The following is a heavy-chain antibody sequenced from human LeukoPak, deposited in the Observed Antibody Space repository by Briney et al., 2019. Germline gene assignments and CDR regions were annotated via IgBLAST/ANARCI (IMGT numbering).Heavy chain of an antibody. Sequence: SETLSLTCTVSGGSISSGGYYWSWIRQPPGKGLEWIGYIYHSGSTYYNPSLKSRVTISVDRSKNQFSLKLSSVTAADTAVYYCARDHGITGTTSGFDPWGQGTLVTVSS. V-gene: IGHV4-30-2*01. CDR2: IYHSGST. CDR1: GGSISSGGYY. CDR3: ARDHGITGTTSGFDP. J-gene: IGHJ5*02. D-gene: IGHD1-7*01.